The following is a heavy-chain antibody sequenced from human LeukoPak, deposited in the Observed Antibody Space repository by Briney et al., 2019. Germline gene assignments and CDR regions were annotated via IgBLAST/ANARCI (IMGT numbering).Heavy chain of an antibody. V-gene: IGHV1-2*02. D-gene: IGHD6-13*01. CDR1: GYTFTDYY. Sequence: ASVKVSCKASGYTFTDYYMHWVRQAPGQGLEWMGWINPNSGGTNYAQKFQGRVTMTTDTSISTAYLEVSRLRSDDTAVYYCARVRIGQQLDKYYYYAMDVWGQGTTVTVSS. CDR2: INPNSGGT. J-gene: IGHJ6*02. CDR3: ARVRIGQQLDKYYYYAMDV.